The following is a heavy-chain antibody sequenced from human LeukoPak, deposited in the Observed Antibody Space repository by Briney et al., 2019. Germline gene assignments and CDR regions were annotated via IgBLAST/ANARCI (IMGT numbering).Heavy chain of an antibody. CDR3: VKGRDYFYHYGLDV. Sequence: PGGSLRLSCAASGFTFSSYDMSWVRQAPGKGLEWVSATSGSGGSAYYADSVKGRFTISRDNSKNTLYLQMNSLRAEDTAVYSCVKGRDYFYHYGLDVWGQGTTVTVS. V-gene: IGHV3-23*01. CDR1: GFTFSSYD. J-gene: IGHJ6*02. CDR2: TSGSGGSA.